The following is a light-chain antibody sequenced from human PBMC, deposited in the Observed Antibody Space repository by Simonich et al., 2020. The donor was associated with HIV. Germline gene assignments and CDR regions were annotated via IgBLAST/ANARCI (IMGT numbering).Light chain of an antibody. CDR2: WAS. J-gene: IGKJ1*01. CDR1: QSVLYISNNKNY. V-gene: IGKV4-1*01. CDR3: QQYYSTPWT. Sequence: DIVMTQFPDSLAVSLGERATINCNASQSVLYISNNKNYLAWYQQKPGQPPKLLIYWASTRESGVPDRFSGSGSGTDFTLTISSLQAEDVAVYYCQQYYSTPWTFGQGTKVEIK.